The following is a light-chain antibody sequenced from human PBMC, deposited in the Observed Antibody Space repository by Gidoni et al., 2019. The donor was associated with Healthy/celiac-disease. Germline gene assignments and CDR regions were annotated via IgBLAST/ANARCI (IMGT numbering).Light chain of an antibody. CDR1: QSISSY. Sequence: DIQMTQSPSSLSASVGDRVTITCRASQSISSYLNWYQQKPGKAPKLLIYAATSLQRWVPSRFSGSGSGTDLTLTISSLQHEDFATYYCQQSYSTPAAFGPGTKVDIK. V-gene: IGKV1-39*01. CDR2: AAT. J-gene: IGKJ3*01. CDR3: QQSYSTPAA.